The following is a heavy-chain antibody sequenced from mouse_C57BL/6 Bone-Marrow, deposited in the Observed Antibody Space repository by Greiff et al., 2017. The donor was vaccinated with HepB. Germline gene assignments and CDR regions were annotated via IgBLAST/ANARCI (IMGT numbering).Heavy chain of an antibody. J-gene: IGHJ2*01. Sequence: DVKLVESGGGLVQPGGSLKLSCAASGFTFSDYYMYWVRQTPEKRLEWVAYISNGGGSTYYPDTVKGRFTISRDNAKNTLYLQMSRLKSEDTAMYYCARSSSYFDYWGQGTTLTVSS. CDR3: ARSSSYFDY. V-gene: IGHV5-12*01. D-gene: IGHD1-1*01. CDR2: ISNGGGST. CDR1: GFTFSDYY.